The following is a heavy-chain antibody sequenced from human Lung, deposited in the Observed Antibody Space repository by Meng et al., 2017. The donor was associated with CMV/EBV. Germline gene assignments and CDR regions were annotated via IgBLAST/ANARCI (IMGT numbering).Heavy chain of an antibody. V-gene: IGHV3-7*01. CDR3: ARERGAMGGNYCYAMDV. J-gene: IGHJ6*02. CDR2: IKEDGSEK. Sequence: GESLKISCAASGFIFSNYWMTWVRQAPGKGLEWLANIKEDGSEKSYVDSVKGRFTISRDNAKNALSLEMNSLRAEDMAVYYCARERGAMGGNYCYAMDVWGQGXTVTVSS. D-gene: IGHD3-16*02. CDR1: GFIFSNYW.